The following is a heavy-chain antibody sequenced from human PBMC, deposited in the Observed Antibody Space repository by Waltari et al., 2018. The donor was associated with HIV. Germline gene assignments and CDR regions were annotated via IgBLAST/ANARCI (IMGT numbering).Heavy chain of an antibody. J-gene: IGHJ5*02. CDR1: GFTFSAYD. Sequence: EVQLVESGGGLVRPGGSLRLSCLASGFTFSAYDMNWVRKAPGKGVWGRSYYGQHRQTLYYPDATKGRSTVSRNHAKGSLYLDMSGLTAGDTAVSYCVRGGTAFVTGGMQVCQRGPWGQGTLVTV. CDR2: YGQHRQTL. V-gene: IGHV3-48*03. D-gene: IGHD1-1*01. CDR3: VRGGTAFVTGGMQVCQRGP.